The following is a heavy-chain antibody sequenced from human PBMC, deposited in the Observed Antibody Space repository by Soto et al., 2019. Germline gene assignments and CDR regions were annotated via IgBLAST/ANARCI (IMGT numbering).Heavy chain of an antibody. J-gene: IGHJ5*02. V-gene: IGHV4-31*03. CDR2: IYYSGST. CDR1: GGSISSGGYY. Sequence: PSDTLSLTCTVSGGSISSGGYYWSWIRQHPGKGLEWLGYIYYSGSTYYNPSLKSRVTISVDTSKNQFSLKLSSVTAADTAVYYCARASYTLRRFDPWGQGTLVTVSS. D-gene: IGHD2-2*02. CDR3: ARASYTLRRFDP.